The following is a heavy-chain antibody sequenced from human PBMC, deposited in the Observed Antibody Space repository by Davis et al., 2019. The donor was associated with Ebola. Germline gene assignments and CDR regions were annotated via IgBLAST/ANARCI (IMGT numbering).Heavy chain of an antibody. CDR2: ISTYDGTT. CDR3: ARDDEADNWNSDWFDP. Sequence: ASVKVSCKASGYTFTSYGITWVRQAPGQGLEWMGWISTYDGTTNYAQTFQGRVTMSTDTSTTTTYMELRHLKSDDTAVYFCARDDEADNWNSDWFDPWGQGTLVTVSS. CDR1: GYTFTSYG. V-gene: IGHV1-18*01. J-gene: IGHJ5*02. D-gene: IGHD1-7*01.